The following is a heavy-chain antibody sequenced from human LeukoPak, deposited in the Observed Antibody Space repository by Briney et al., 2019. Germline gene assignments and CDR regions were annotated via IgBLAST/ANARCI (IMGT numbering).Heavy chain of an antibody. J-gene: IGHJ4*02. CDR2: INPHTGAA. CDR3: ARGKSGYSP. CDR1: GYTFTENY. Sequence: ASVKVSCKVSGYTFTENYIHWVRHTPGRGLEWMGLINPHTGAANYTQSFQGRVTLTRDTSSSTAYMHLISLRFDDTAVYYCARGKSGYSPWGQGTPVTVSS. D-gene: IGHD3-22*01. V-gene: IGHV1-2*02.